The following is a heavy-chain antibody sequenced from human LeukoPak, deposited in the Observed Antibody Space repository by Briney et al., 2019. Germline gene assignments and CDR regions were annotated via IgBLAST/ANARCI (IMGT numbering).Heavy chain of an antibody. CDR3: ARPSYGSGSYYFDY. CDR1: GGSISSSSYY. V-gene: IGHV4-39*01. D-gene: IGHD3-10*01. Sequence: ETLSLTCTVSGGSISSSSYYWGWIRQPPGKGLEWIGSIYYSGSTYYNPSPKSRVTISVDTSKNQFSLKLSSVTAADTAVYYCARPSYGSGSYYFDYWGQGTLVTVSS. J-gene: IGHJ4*02. CDR2: IYYSGST.